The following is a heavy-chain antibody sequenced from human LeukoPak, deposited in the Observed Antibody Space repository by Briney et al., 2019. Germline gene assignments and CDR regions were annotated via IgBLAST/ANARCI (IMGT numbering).Heavy chain of an antibody. Sequence: GGSLRLSCAASGFTFSRYWMHWVRQAPGKGLVWVSCIKSDGSSTSIADSAKGRFTISRDNATITVYLQMNSLRAEDTAVYYCVRDNRSYNFDYWGQGTLVTVSS. J-gene: IGHJ4*02. CDR1: GFTFSRYW. CDR2: IKSDGSST. D-gene: IGHD1-26*01. V-gene: IGHV3-74*01. CDR3: VRDNRSYNFDY.